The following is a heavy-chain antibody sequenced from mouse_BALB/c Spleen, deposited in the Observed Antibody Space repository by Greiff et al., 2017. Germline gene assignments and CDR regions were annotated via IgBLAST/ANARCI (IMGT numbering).Heavy chain of an antibody. V-gene: IGHV1-54*01. CDR2: INPGSGGT. J-gene: IGHJ4*01. CDR3: ARGGIYYYGSSYAMDY. Sequence: QVQLKESGAELVRPGTSVKVSCKASGYAFTNYLIEWVKQRPGQGLEWIGVINPGSGGTNYNEKFKGKATLTADKSSSTAYMQLSSLTSDDSAVYFCARGGIYYYGSSYAMDYWGQGTSVTVSS. D-gene: IGHD1-1*01. CDR1: GYAFTNYL.